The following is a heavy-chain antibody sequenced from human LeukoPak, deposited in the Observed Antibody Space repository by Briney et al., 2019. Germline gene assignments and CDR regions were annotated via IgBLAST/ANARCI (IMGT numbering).Heavy chain of an antibody. CDR2: IWHDGSNK. CDR3: AKDRRQLWLLRDAFDI. V-gene: IGHV3-33*06. J-gene: IGHJ3*02. D-gene: IGHD5-18*01. CDR1: GFTFSSYG. Sequence: GGSLRLSCAASGFTFSSYGMHWVRQARGKGLEWVADIWHDGSNKYYADSVKGRFTISRDNSKNTLYLQMNSLRAEDTAVYYCAKDRRQLWLLRDAFDIWGQGTMVTVSS.